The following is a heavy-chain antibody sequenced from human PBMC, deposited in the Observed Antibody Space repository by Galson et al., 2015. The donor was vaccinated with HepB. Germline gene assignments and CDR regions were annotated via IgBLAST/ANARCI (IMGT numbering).Heavy chain of an antibody. CDR3: AADNGGYDHDYYYYMDV. Sequence: SVKVSCKASGFTFTSSAMQWVRQARGQRLEWIGWIVVGSGNTNYAQKFQERVTITRDMSTSTAYMELSSLRSEDTAVYYCAADNGGYDHDYYYYMDVWGKGTTVTVSS. J-gene: IGHJ6*03. D-gene: IGHD5-12*01. CDR2: IVVGSGNT. V-gene: IGHV1-58*02. CDR1: GFTFTSSA.